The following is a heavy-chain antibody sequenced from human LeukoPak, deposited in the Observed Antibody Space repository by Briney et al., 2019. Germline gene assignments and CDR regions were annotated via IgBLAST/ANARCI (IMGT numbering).Heavy chain of an antibody. CDR3: ARVPEYQLLYRGYFDY. V-gene: IGHV1-18*01. J-gene: IGHJ4*02. CDR2: IIAYNGNT. CDR1: GYTFTSYG. Sequence: GGSVKVSCKASGYTFTSYGISWVRQAPGQGLEWMGWIIAYNGNTNYAQKLQGRVTMTTDTSTSTAYMELRSLRSDDTAVYYCARVPEYQLLYRGYFDYWGQGTLVTVSS. D-gene: IGHD2-2*02.